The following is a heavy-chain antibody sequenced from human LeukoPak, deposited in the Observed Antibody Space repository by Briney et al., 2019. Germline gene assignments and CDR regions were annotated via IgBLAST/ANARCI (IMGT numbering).Heavy chain of an antibody. CDR3: AKNIWTEMATIHYYMDV. Sequence: GGSLRLSCAASGFTFSSYAMSWVRQAPGKGLEWVSAISGSAYSTYYADSVKGRFTISRDNSKNTLYLQMNSLRAEDTAVYYCAKNIWTEMATIHYYMDVWGKGTTVTVSS. V-gene: IGHV3-23*01. CDR1: GFTFSSYA. CDR2: ISGSAYST. J-gene: IGHJ6*03. D-gene: IGHD5-24*01.